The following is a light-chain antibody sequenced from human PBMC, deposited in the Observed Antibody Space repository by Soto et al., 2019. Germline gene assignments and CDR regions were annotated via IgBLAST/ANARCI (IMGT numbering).Light chain of an antibody. J-gene: IGKJ3*01. V-gene: IGKV1-9*01. CDR3: QQGGT. CDR2: AAS. CDR1: QGISSY. Sequence: DIQLTQSPSFLSASVGDRVTITCRASQGISSYLAWYQQKPGKAPKLLIYAASTLQSGVPSRFSGSGSGTEFTLTMCSLQPEDFATYYCQQGGTFGPGTKVDI.